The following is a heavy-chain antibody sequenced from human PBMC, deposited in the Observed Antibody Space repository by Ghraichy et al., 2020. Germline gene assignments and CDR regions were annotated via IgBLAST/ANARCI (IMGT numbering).Heavy chain of an antibody. V-gene: IGHV4-34*01. CDR3: ARGRRGLNSPTRYCSGGSCPFDY. Sequence: SETLSLTCAVYGGSFSGYYWSWIRQPPGKGLEWIGEINHSGSTNYNPSLKSRVTISVDTSKNQFSLKLSSGTAAEPAVYYCARGRRGLNSPTRYCSGGSCPFDYWGQGTLVTVYS. CDR2: INHSGST. J-gene: IGHJ4*02. D-gene: IGHD2-15*01. CDR1: GGSFSGYY.